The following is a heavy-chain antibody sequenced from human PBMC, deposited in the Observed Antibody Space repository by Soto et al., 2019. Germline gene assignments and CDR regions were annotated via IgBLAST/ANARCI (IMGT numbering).Heavy chain of an antibody. D-gene: IGHD7-27*01. CDR1: GYTFTSYD. V-gene: IGHV1-8*01. CDR2: MSPKTANT. Sequence: ASVKVSCKASGYTFTSYDINWVRQTAGQGLEWMGWMSPKTANTGYAQKFQGRVTMTRSTSISTAYKELSSLTSEDTAVYYCTGGPPNWGFDSWGQGTPVTVSS. CDR3: TGGPPNWGFDS. J-gene: IGHJ5*01.